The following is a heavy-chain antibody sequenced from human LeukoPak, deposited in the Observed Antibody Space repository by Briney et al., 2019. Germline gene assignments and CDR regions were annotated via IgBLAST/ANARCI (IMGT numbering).Heavy chain of an antibody. Sequence: SETLSLTCTVSGYSISSGYYWGWIRQPPGKGLEWIGSGSTYYNPSLKSRVTISVDTSKNQFSLKLSSVTAADTAVYYCARVRSSSSLSPWYFDLWGRGTLVTVSS. D-gene: IGHD6-13*01. V-gene: IGHV4-38-2*02. CDR3: ARVRSSSSLSPWYFDL. J-gene: IGHJ2*01. CDR1: GYSISSGYY. CDR2: SGST.